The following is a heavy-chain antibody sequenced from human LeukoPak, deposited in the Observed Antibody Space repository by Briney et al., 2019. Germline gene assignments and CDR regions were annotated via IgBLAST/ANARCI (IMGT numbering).Heavy chain of an antibody. CDR3: ARNYYDSSAEGAFDI. Sequence: GGSLRLSCAASGFTFSSYAMSWVRQAPGKGLEWVSGINWNGGSTGYADSVKGRFTISRDNAKNSLYLQMNSLRAEDTALYYCARNYYDSSAEGAFDIWGQGTMVTVSS. J-gene: IGHJ3*02. V-gene: IGHV3-20*04. D-gene: IGHD3-22*01. CDR2: INWNGGST. CDR1: GFTFSSYA.